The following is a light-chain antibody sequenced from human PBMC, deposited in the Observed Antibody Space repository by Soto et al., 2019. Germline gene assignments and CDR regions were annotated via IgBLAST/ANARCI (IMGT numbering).Light chain of an antibody. CDR2: QVT. Sequence: QSALTQPASVSGSPGQSITISCTGTSSDLAIYNYVSWYQQQPGKAPKLMIYQVTNRPSGVPDRFSGSKSGNTASLTVSGLQAEDEADYYCSSYAGSSNVFGTGTKLTVL. CDR1: SSDLAIYNY. J-gene: IGLJ1*01. CDR3: SSYAGSSNV. V-gene: IGLV2-8*01.